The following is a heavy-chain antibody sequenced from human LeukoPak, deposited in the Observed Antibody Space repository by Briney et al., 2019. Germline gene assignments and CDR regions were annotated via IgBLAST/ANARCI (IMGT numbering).Heavy chain of an antibody. CDR1: GYTLTELS. J-gene: IGHJ4*02. CDR2: FDPEDGET. CDR3: ATAERDYYDSSGPFDY. Sequence: GASVKVSCKVSGYTLTELSMHWVRRAPGKGLEWMGGFDPEDGETIYAQKFQGRVTMTEDTSTDTAYMELSSLRSEDTAVYYCATAERDYYDSSGPFDYWGQGTLVTVSS. D-gene: IGHD3-22*01. V-gene: IGHV1-24*01.